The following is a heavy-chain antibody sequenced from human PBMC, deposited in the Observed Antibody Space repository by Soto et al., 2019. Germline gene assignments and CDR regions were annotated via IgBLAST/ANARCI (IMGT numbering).Heavy chain of an antibody. CDR3: ASDDDTDANALDD. CDR1: GFTFSKYG. CDR2: IWDDGIRK. Sequence: LRLSCAASGFTFSKYGMHWVRQAPGKGLEWVAVIWDDGIRKVYVDFVMGRFTISRDISKNTLEMQVNNLRDEDTAVYYCASDDDTDANALDDWGPGTLVTVSS. J-gene: IGHJ4*02. V-gene: IGHV3-33*01.